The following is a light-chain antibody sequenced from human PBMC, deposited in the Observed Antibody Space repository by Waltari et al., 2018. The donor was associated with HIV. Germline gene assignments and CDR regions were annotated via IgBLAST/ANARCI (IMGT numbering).Light chain of an antibody. CDR3: LQSNNYPWA. V-gene: IGKV1-17*01. Sequence: DTQMTQSPSSLSASVGDRVTISCRASQDIRDELGWYQQKPGQAPKRLIYLTSTLQRGVPSRFSGSGSGTEFTLTISSLQPEDFATYYCLQSNNYPWAFGQGTRVEIK. J-gene: IGKJ1*01. CDR2: LTS. CDR1: QDIRDE.